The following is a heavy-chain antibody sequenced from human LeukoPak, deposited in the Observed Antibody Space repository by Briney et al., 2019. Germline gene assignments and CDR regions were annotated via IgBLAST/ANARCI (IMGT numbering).Heavy chain of an antibody. V-gene: IGHV3-74*01. J-gene: IGHJ4*02. CDR1: GITFSNYW. CDR2: INSDGSRI. D-gene: IGHD3-22*01. CDR3: ASSPVITRD. Sequence: GGSLRLSCAASGITFSNYWMHWVRQAPGKGLEWVSLINSDGSRITYADSVKGRFTISRDNAKNTLYLQMNSLRVEDTAVYYCASSPVITRDWGQGTLVTVSS.